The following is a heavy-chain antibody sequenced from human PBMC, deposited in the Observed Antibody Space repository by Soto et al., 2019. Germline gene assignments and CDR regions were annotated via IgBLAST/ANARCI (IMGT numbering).Heavy chain of an antibody. D-gene: IGHD6-19*01. Sequence: GGSLRLSCAASGFTFSSYGMHWVRQAPGKGLEWVAVISYDGSNKYYADSVKGRFTISRDNPKNTLYLQMNSLRAEDTAVYYCAKDQRPYSSGWYRCGYWGQGTLVTVSS. V-gene: IGHV3-30*18. CDR3: AKDQRPYSSGWYRCGY. CDR2: ISYDGSNK. J-gene: IGHJ4*02. CDR1: GFTFSSYG.